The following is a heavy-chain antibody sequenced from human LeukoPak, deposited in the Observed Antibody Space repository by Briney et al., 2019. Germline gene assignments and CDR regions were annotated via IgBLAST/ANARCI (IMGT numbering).Heavy chain of an antibody. D-gene: IGHD3-10*01. V-gene: IGHV3-23*01. Sequence: GGSLRLSCAASGFTFSSYAMSWVRQAPGKGLEGVSAISGSGGSTYYADSVKGRFTISRDNSKNTLYLQMNSLRAEDTAVYYCAKETDGSGSYYLDHWGQGTLVTVSS. CDR3: AKETDGSGSYYLDH. CDR1: GFTFSSYA. J-gene: IGHJ4*02. CDR2: ISGSGGST.